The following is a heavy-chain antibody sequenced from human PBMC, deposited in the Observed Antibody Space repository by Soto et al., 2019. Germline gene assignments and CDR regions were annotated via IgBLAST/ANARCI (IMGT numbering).Heavy chain of an antibody. J-gene: IGHJ4*02. V-gene: IGHV1-69*02. CDR2: IIPILGIA. D-gene: IGHD5-12*01. CDR1: GGTFSSYT. CDR3: ASLGPSGYGELDY. Sequence: QVQLVHSGAEVKKPGSSVKVSCKASGGTFSSYTISWVRQAPGQGLEWMGRIIPILGIANYAQKFQGRVTITADKSTSTAYMELSSLRSEDTAVYYCASLGPSGYGELDYWGQGTLVTVSS.